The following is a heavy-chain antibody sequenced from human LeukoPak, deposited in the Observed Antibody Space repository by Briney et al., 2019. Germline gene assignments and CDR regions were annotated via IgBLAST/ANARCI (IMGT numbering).Heavy chain of an antibody. CDR1: GFTFSTSW. V-gene: IGHV3-74*01. D-gene: IGHD3-22*01. J-gene: IGHJ4*02. CDR3: ARALSSGYYYRTPQVDY. Sequence: AGGSLRLSCAASGFTFSTSWMHWARQAPGKGLVWVSRINHDGSNTTYADSVKGRFTISRDNAKNSLYLQMNSLRAEDTAVYYCARALSSGYYYRTPQVDYWGQGTLVTVSS. CDR2: INHDGSNT.